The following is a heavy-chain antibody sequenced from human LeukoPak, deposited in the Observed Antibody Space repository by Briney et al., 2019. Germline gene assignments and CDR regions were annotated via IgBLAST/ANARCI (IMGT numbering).Heavy chain of an antibody. CDR1: GGSISSYY. CDR3: AGCCSGGSCPDS. D-gene: IGHD2-15*01. CDR2: IYYSGST. Sequence: SETLSLTCTVSGGSISSYYWTWIRQPPGKGLEWIGYIYYSGSTKYNPSLKSRVTISVDMSKNQFSLQLSSVTAADTAVYYCAGCCSGGSCPDSWGQGTLVTVSS. V-gene: IGHV4-59*08. J-gene: IGHJ4*02.